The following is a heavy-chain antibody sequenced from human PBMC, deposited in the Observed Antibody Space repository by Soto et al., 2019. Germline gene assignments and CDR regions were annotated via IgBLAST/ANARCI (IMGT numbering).Heavy chain of an antibody. CDR1: GASITNYY. J-gene: IGHJ6*04. Sequence: PSETLSLTCTVSGASITNYYWSWIRQPPGKGLEWIAYIYYSGSTNYNPSLKSRVTISIDTSRTQFSLKLSSVTAADTAMYYCARSMDTGYYYYGMDFWGKGTTVTVSS. CDR2: IYYSGST. V-gene: IGHV4-59*01. CDR3: ARSMDTGYYYYGMDF.